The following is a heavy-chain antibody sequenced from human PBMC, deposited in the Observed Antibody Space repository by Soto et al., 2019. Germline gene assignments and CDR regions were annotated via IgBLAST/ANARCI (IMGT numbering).Heavy chain of an antibody. J-gene: IGHJ4*02. CDR2: ISGSGGST. CDR3: AKNLCSSTSCYESVGCFYY. Sequence: EVQLLESGGGLVQPGGSLRLSCAASGFTFSSDAMSWVRQAPGKGLERVSAISGSGGSTYYADSVKGRFTISRDNSKNPLYLQMNSLRAENTAVYYCAKNLCSSTSCYESVGCFYYGGQGTLVTVSS. CDR1: GFTFSSDA. D-gene: IGHD2-2*01. V-gene: IGHV3-23*01.